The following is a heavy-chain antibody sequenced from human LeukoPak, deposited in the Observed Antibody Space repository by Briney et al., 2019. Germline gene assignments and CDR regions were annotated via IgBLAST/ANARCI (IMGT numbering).Heavy chain of an antibody. CDR1: GYTFTSYA. CDR2: INAGNGNT. J-gene: IGHJ5*02. CDR3: ARELSITMVRRPDNWFDP. Sequence: GASVKVSCKASGYTFTSYAIHWVRQAPGQRLEWMGWINAGNGNTKYSQKFQGRVTITRDTSASTAYMELSSLRPEDTAVYYCARELSITMVRRPDNWFDPWGQGTLVTVSS. D-gene: IGHD3-10*01. V-gene: IGHV1-3*01.